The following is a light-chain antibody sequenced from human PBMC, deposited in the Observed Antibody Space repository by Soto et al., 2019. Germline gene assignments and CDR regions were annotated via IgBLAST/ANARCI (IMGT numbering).Light chain of an antibody. Sequence: SYELTQPPSVSVAPGKTARITCGGNNIGSKSVHWDQQKPGQAPVLVIYYDSDRPSGIPERFSGSNSGNTATLTISRVEAVDEADYYCQVWDSSSDHYVFGTGTKLTVL. CDR2: YDS. J-gene: IGLJ1*01. CDR3: QVWDSSSDHYV. CDR1: NIGSKS. V-gene: IGLV3-21*04.